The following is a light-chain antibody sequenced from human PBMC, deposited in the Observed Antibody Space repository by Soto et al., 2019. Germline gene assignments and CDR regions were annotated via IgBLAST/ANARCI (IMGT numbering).Light chain of an antibody. Sequence: EIVLTQPPATLSLSPGERATLSCRASPSVGSYLAGYQQKPGQAPRLHIYNASDRATGITARFSGSGSETDFTLTIIILEPEDFAFYYCQQRSNWLTFGGGTKVDIK. V-gene: IGKV3-11*01. CDR1: PSVGSY. CDR2: NAS. CDR3: QQRSNWLT. J-gene: IGKJ4*01.